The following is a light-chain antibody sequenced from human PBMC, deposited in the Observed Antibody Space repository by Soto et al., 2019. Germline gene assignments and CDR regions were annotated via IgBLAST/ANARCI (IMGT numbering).Light chain of an antibody. Sequence: EIVLTQSPATLSFSPGERATLSCRASQSVSSYLAWYQQKPGQAPRLLIYDASNRATGIPARFSGSGSVTDFTLAISGLEPEAFEVYDCQQRSNWPRTFGQGTKVEIK. CDR2: DAS. V-gene: IGKV3-11*01. CDR1: QSVSSY. CDR3: QQRSNWPRT. J-gene: IGKJ1*01.